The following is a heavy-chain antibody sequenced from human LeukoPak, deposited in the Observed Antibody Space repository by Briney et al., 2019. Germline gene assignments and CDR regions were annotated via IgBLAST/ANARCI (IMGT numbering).Heavy chain of an antibody. D-gene: IGHD1-26*01. CDR2: IYTSGST. J-gene: IGHJ4*02. Sequence: TSQTLSLTCTVSGGSISSGSYYWSWIRQPAGKGLEWIGRIYTSGSTNYNPSLKSRVTISVDTSKNQFSLKLSSVTAADTAVYYCARTFGTYQYYFDYWGQGSLVAVSS. V-gene: IGHV4-61*02. CDR3: ARTFGTYQYYFDY. CDR1: GGSISSGSYY.